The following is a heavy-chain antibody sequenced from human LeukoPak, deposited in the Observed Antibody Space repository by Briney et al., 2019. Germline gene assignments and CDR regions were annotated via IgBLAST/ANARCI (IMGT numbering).Heavy chain of an antibody. Sequence: GASLKISCKGSGSSFTNYWIGWVRQLPGKGLEWMGIIYPGDSDTRYSPSFQGQVTISADKSISTAYLQWSSLKASDTAMYYCARREGGWYLDYWGQGTLVTVSS. D-gene: IGHD6-19*01. CDR2: IYPGDSDT. J-gene: IGHJ4*02. V-gene: IGHV5-51*01. CDR1: GSSFTNYW. CDR3: ARREGGWYLDY.